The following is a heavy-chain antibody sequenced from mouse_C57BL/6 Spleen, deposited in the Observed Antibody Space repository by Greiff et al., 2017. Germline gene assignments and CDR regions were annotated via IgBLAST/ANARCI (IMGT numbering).Heavy chain of an antibody. J-gene: IGHJ2*01. V-gene: IGHV1-42*01. CDR3: ARKDWGYYLDY. CDR2: INPSTGGT. D-gene: IGHD4-1*01. Sequence: VQLKESGPELVKPGASVKISCKASGYSFTGYYMNWVKQSPEKSLEWIGEINPSTGGTTYNQKFKDKVTLTVDKSSSTSYMQIKSLTSEDSAVYYCARKDWGYYLDYWGQSTTLTVSS. CDR1: GYSFTGYY.